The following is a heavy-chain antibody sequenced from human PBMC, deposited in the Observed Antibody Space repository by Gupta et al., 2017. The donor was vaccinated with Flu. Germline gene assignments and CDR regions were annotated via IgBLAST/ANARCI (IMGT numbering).Heavy chain of an antibody. CDR1: GGSISSGGYY. CDR2: IYYSGRT. Sequence: QVQLQESGPGLVKPSQTLSLTCTVSGGSISSGGYYWIWICHHPGKGLEWIGYIYYSGRTYYNPSLKSRVTISVDTSKNQFSLKLSSVTAADTAVYYCARVSRGGIAAAVTGWFDPWGQGTLVTVSS. D-gene: IGHD6-13*01. V-gene: IGHV4-31*03. CDR3: ARVSRGGIAAAVTGWFDP. J-gene: IGHJ5*02.